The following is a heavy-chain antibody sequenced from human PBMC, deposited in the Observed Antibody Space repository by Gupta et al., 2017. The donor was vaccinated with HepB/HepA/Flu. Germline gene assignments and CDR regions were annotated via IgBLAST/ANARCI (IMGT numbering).Heavy chain of an antibody. CDR2: ISWNSGSI. CDR1: GFTFEDYA. CDR3: AKEDYYGSGSYYNYYYYYGMDV. J-gene: IGHJ6*02. V-gene: IGHV3-9*01. D-gene: IGHD3-10*01. Sequence: EVQLVESGGGLVQPGRSLRLSCAASGFTFEDYAMHWVRQAPGKGLEWVSGISWNSGSIGYADSVKGRFTISRDNAKNSLYLQMNSLRAEDTALYYCAKEDYYGSGSYYNYYYYYGMDVWGQGTTVTVSS.